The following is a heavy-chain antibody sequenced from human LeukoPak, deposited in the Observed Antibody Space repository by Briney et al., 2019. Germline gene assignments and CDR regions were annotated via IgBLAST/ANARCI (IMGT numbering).Heavy chain of an antibody. Sequence: GRSLRLPCAASGFSLSYHWMSWVRQAPGKGLEWVANINVDGSEKYYVDSVKGRFTISRDNAKNSLYLQMNSLRADDTAVYYCARDDYGPAVYGGQGTLVTVSS. CDR3: ARDDYGPAVY. CDR2: INVDGSEK. D-gene: IGHD4-17*01. CDR1: GFSLSYHW. J-gene: IGHJ4*02. V-gene: IGHV3-7*01.